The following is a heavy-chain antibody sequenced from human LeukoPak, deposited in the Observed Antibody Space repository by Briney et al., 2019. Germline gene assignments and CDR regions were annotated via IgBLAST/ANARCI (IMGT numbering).Heavy chain of an antibody. Sequence: PSETLSLTCAVYGGSFSGYYWSWIRQPPGKGLEWIGEINHSGSTNYNPSLKSRVTISVDTSKNQFSLKLSSVTAADTAVYYCARSKYSSSWYWFDPWGQGTLATVSS. D-gene: IGHD6-13*01. CDR3: ARSKYSSSWYWFDP. CDR2: INHSGST. CDR1: GGSFSGYY. V-gene: IGHV4-34*01. J-gene: IGHJ5*02.